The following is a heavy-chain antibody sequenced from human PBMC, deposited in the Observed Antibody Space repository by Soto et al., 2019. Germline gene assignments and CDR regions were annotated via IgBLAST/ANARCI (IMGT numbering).Heavy chain of an antibody. CDR2: INPIFGTA. D-gene: IGHD4-4*01. Sequence: QVQLVQSGAEVKKPGSSVKVSCKASGGTFSTYPISWVRQAPGQGLEWMGGINPIFGTANYAQKLQGRVTITADESTTTAYMQLRSLGSDATAVYYCARLRASNYEAYQHWGQGTLVTVSS. V-gene: IGHV1-69*12. CDR3: ARLRASNYEAYQH. CDR1: GGTFSTYP. J-gene: IGHJ1*01.